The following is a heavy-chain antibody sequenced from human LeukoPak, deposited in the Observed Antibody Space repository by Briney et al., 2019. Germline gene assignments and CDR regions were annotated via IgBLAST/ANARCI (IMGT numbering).Heavy chain of an antibody. Sequence: PGGSLRLSCAASGFTFSDYYMSWIRQAPGKGLEWLSYMGSSDSTRYYAESVEGRFTSSRDNSKNTVFLQMNSLRGEDTAIYYCAKGLGEVASYYYQSMDVWGKGTTVAVSS. CDR3: AKGLGEVASYYYQSMDV. V-gene: IGHV3-11*04. D-gene: IGHD5-12*01. J-gene: IGHJ6*03. CDR2: MGSSDSTR. CDR1: GFTFSDYY.